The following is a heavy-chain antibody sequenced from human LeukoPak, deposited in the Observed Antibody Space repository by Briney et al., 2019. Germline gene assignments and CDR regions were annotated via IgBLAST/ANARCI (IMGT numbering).Heavy chain of an antibody. D-gene: IGHD2-21*02. CDR1: GYTFTSYY. CDR3: ASPRGVVTDNDAFDI. V-gene: IGHV1-69*13. J-gene: IGHJ3*02. CDR2: IIPIFGTA. Sequence: SVKVSCKASGYTFTSYYMHWVRQAPGQGLERMGGIIPIFGTANYAQKFQGRVTITADESTSTAYMELSSLRSEDTAVYYCASPRGVVTDNDAFDIWGQGTVVTVSS.